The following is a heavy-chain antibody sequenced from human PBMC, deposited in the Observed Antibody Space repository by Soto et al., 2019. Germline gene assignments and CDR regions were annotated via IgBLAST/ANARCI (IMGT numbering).Heavy chain of an antibody. D-gene: IGHD3-10*01. Sequence: EVQLLESGGGLVQPGGSLRLSCAASGFTFSIQAMRWVRQAPGKGLEWVSAISSGGDNTFYADSVRGRFTVSRDNSKNTRYLQMNSLRAEDTATYYCARVGGTSGGKYYYMDVWGKGTTVTVSS. CDR3: ARVGGTSGGKYYYMDV. J-gene: IGHJ6*03. CDR2: ISSGGDNT. CDR1: GFTFSIQA. V-gene: IGHV3-23*01.